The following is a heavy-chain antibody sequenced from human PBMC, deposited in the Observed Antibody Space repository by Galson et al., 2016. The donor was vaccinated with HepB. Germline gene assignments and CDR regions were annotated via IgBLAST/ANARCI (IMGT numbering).Heavy chain of an antibody. CDR2: ISSGGDST. CDR3: AKGNIDYLPAAPYA. V-gene: IGHV3-23*01. D-gene: IGHD2-2*01. CDR1: GFTFSSYA. Sequence: LRLSCAASGFTFSSYAMSWFRQAPGKGLDGVSSISSGGDSTFYADSVKGRFSISRDNSKDTLYLQLNSLRADDTAVYYCAKGNIDYLPAAPYAWGQGTLVTVSS. J-gene: IGHJ5*02.